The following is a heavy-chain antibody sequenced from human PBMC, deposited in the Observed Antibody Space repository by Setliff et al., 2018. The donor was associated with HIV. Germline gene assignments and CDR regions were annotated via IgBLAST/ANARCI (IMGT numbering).Heavy chain of an antibody. CDR2: IYYSGTT. V-gene: IGHV4-39*01. Sequence: SETLSLTCTVSGDSLSSSTFYWGWIRQPPGKGLEWIGSIYYSGTTYYNPSPKRRVAISVDTSKNQFSLKLSSVTAADTAVYYCARPRLRGSGAFDIWGQGTMVTVSS. CDR1: GDSLSSSTFY. CDR3: ARPRLRGSGAFDI. D-gene: IGHD2-21*01. J-gene: IGHJ3*02.